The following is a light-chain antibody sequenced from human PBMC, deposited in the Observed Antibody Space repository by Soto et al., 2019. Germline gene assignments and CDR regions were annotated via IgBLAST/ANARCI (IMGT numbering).Light chain of an antibody. J-gene: IGKJ3*01. Sequence: ENVLTQSPGTLSLSPGERATLSCRASQSVSSTYIAWYQQKPGQAPRLLIYAASNRATGIPDRFSGSGSETDFTLTISRLEPEDFAVYYCQQFGSPPLFTFGPGTKVDIK. CDR3: QQFGSPPLFT. CDR1: QSVSSTY. CDR2: AAS. V-gene: IGKV3-20*01.